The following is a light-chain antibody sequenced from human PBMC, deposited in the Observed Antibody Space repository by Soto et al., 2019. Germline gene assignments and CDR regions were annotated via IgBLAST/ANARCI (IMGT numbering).Light chain of an antibody. Sequence: QSVLTQPPSASGSPGQSVTIYCTGTNSDVRGYDYVSWYQQHPGKAPKLMIYEVAKRPSGVPDRFSGSKSGNTASLTVSGLQAEDEADYYCSSHADSYNWVFGGGTKLTVL. V-gene: IGLV2-8*01. CDR3: SSHADSYNWV. J-gene: IGLJ3*02. CDR2: EVA. CDR1: NSDVRGYDY.